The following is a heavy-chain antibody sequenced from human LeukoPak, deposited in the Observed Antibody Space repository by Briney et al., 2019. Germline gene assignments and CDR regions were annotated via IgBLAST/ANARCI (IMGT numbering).Heavy chain of an antibody. CDR3: ARLAVAGRLVY. V-gene: IGHV4-38-2*02. D-gene: IGHD6-19*01. CDR2: IYHSGST. J-gene: IGHJ4*02. Sequence: SETLSLTCTVSGYSISSGYYWGWIRQPPGKGLEWIGSIYHSGSTYYNPSLKSRVTISVDTSKNQFSLKLSSVTAADTAVYYCARLAVAGRLVYWGQGTLVTVSS. CDR1: GYSISSGYY.